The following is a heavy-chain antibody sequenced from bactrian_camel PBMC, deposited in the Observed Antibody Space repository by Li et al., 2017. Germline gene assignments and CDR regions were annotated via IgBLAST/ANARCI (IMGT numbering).Heavy chain of an antibody. CDR2: IYTSNSNT. V-gene: IGHV3S1*01. J-gene: IGHJ7*01. D-gene: IGHD3*01. CDR1: AFKYSSFC. Sequence: HVQLVESGGGSVQTGGSLRLSCTGSAFKYSSFCMGWFRQAPGQERELVATIYTSNSNTYYADSVKGRFTTSRDNAKNTLHLQINSMKTEDTALYYCATTLCSVIECYGMGYWGKGTQVTVS.